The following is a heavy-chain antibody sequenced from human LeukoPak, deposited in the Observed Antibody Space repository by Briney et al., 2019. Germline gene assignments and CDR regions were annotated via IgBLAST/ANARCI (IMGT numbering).Heavy chain of an antibody. CDR1: DGSISSYY. J-gene: IGHJ2*01. CDR2: IYDSGST. CDR3: ARDSPYGDYTWYFDL. V-gene: IGHV4-59*01. D-gene: IGHD4-17*01. Sequence: SETLSLTCTVSDGSISSYYWSWIRQPPEKGLEWIGHIYDSGSTNYNPSLKSRVTISVDTSKNQFSLKLSSVTAADTAVYYCARDSPYGDYTWYFDLWGRGTLVTVSS.